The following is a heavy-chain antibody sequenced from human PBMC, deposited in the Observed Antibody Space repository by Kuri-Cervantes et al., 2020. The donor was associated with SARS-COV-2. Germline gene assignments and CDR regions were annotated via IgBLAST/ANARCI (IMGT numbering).Heavy chain of an antibody. CDR3: AKGGYCSSTSCSPRWFDP. V-gene: IGHV3-48*01. Sequence: GGSLRLSCAASGFTFSSYSMNWVRQAPGKGLEWVSYISSSSSTIYYADSVKGRFTISRDNSKNTLYLQMNSLRAEDTAVYYCAKGGYCSSTSCSPRWFDPWGQGTLVTVSS. J-gene: IGHJ5*02. D-gene: IGHD2-2*01. CDR2: ISSSSSTI. CDR1: GFTFSSYS.